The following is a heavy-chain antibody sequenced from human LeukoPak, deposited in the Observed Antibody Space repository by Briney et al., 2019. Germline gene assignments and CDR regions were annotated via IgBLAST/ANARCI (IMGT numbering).Heavy chain of an antibody. CDR1: GFTFSTYE. J-gene: IGHJ4*02. Sequence: PGGSLRLSCAASGFTFSTYEMNWVRQAPGKGLEWVSSISGSGDYTAYADSLKGRFTISRDNSKNTLYLQMDSLRAEDTAVYYCAKYYYGSSGSKTFDYWGQGTLVTVSS. V-gene: IGHV3-23*01. D-gene: IGHD3-22*01. CDR3: AKYYYGSSGSKTFDY. CDR2: ISGSGDYT.